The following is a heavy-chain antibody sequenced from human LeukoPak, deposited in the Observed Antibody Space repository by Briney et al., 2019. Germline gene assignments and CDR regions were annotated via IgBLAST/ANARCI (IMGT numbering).Heavy chain of an antibody. CDR1: GYTFTNYY. Sequence: GASVKVSCKASGYTFTNYYMHWVRQAPGQGLEWMGIINPSGGTTTYAHKFQDRVTMTRDTSTSTVYMEVSSLRPEDTAVYYCARPTSIIPASNVYYYYYAVDVWGQGTTVTVSS. V-gene: IGHV1-46*01. J-gene: IGHJ6*02. D-gene: IGHD2-2*01. CDR3: ARPTSIIPASNVYYYYYAVDV. CDR2: INPSGGTT.